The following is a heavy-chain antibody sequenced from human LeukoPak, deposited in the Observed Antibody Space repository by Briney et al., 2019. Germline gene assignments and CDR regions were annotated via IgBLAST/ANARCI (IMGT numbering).Heavy chain of an antibody. Sequence: ASVKVSCKASGYTFTSYGISWVRQAPGQGLEWMGWISAYNGNTNYAQKLQGRVTVTTDTSTSTAYMELRSLRSDDTAVYYCARVTPRHYYDTLYYFDYWGQGTLVTVSS. CDR2: ISAYNGNT. V-gene: IGHV1-18*01. D-gene: IGHD3-22*01. J-gene: IGHJ4*02. CDR3: ARVTPRHYYDTLYYFDY. CDR1: GYTFTSYG.